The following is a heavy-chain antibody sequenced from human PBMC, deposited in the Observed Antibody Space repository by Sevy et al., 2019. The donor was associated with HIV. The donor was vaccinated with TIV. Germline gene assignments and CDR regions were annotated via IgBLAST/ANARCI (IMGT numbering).Heavy chain of an antibody. V-gene: IGHV3-7*01. CDR1: XXXXNTYW. D-gene: IGHD6-13*01. J-gene: IGHJ4*02. CDR3: VXXXAAXXXX. Sequence: GGSLXLXCAAXXXXXNTYWMXWXXXAXXXXLEXGXXXKKXXSVTYYVDSVKGRFTISRDNARNFLFLQMNSLRAEDTARYYCVXXXAAXXXXXGQGTLVTVSS. CDR2: XKKXXSVT.